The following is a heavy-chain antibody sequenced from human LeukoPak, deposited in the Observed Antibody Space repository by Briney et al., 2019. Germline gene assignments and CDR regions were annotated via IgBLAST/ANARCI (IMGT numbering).Heavy chain of an antibody. Sequence: SETLSLTCTVSGGSISSSSYYWGWIRQPPGKGLEWIGSIYYSGSTYYNPSLKSRVTISVDTSKNQFSLKLSSVTAADTAVYYCAGVPTTDPNGYYYYYYYMDVWGKGTTVIVSS. CDR3: AGVPTTDPNGYYYYYYYMDV. CDR2: IYYSGST. CDR1: GGSISSSSYY. V-gene: IGHV4-39*07. J-gene: IGHJ6*03. D-gene: IGHD4-11*01.